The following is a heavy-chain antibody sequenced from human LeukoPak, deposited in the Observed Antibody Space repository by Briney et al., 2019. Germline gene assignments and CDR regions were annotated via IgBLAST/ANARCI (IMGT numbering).Heavy chain of an antibody. CDR3: ARDPLGYCTSITCLDGMDV. CDR2: ISAYNGNT. V-gene: IGHV1-18*04. Sequence: GASVKVSCKASGYTFTGYYMHWVRQAPGQGLEWMGWISAYNGNTNYAQKLQGRVTMTTDTSTRTAYMELRSLRSDDTAVYYCARDPLGYCTSITCLDGMDVWGRGTTVTVSS. CDR1: GYTFTGYY. D-gene: IGHD2-2*01. J-gene: IGHJ6*02.